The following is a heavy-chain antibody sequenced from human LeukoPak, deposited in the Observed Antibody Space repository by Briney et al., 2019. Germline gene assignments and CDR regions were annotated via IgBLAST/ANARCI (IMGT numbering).Heavy chain of an antibody. Sequence: GGSLRLSCAASGFTFNSYAMYWVRQAPGKGLEWVSGIFGSGGSAHYADSVKGRFTISRDNAKNSLYLQMNSLRAEDTAVYYCARGPGGYSYGSWFDPWGQGTLVTVSS. J-gene: IGHJ5*02. CDR1: GFTFNSYA. CDR2: IFGSGGSA. V-gene: IGHV3-23*01. D-gene: IGHD5-18*01. CDR3: ARGPGGYSYGSWFDP.